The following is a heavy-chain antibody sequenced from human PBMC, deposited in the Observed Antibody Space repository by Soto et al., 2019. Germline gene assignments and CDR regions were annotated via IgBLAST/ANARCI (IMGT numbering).Heavy chain of an antibody. V-gene: IGHV4-59*01. D-gene: IGHD3-10*01. CDR3: ARGPGWGVEY. Sequence: PSETLSLTCIVCGGSISSYYWSWIRQPPGKGLEWIGYIYYSGSTNYNPSLKSRVTISVDTSKNQFSLNLSSVTAADTDVYYCARGPGWGVEYWGQGTLVTVSS. CDR2: IYYSGST. CDR1: GGSISSYY. J-gene: IGHJ4*02.